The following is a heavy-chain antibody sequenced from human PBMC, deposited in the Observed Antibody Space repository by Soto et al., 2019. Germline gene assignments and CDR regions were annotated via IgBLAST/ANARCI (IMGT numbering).Heavy chain of an antibody. CDR2: INHSGST. J-gene: IGHJ4*02. Sequence: SETLSLTCAVYGGSFSGYYWSWIRQPPGKGLEWIGEINHSGSTNYNPSLKSRVTISVDTSKTQFSLRLSSVTAADTAVYYCAYSTTVHYFDYWGQGTLVTVSS. V-gene: IGHV4-34*01. D-gene: IGHD4-17*01. CDR1: GGSFSGYY. CDR3: AYSTTVHYFDY.